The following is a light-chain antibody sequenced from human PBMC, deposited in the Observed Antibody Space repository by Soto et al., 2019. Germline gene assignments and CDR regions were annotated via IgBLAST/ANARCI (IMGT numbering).Light chain of an antibody. Sequence: EIVLTQSPGTLSVSPGERAALSCRASQSVSSNYLAWYQQKPGQAPRPLIYGASSRATGIPDRFSGSEAGTDFTLTISRLEPEDFAVYYCQQYGSSPWTFGQGTKVEIK. CDR2: GAS. V-gene: IGKV3-20*01. J-gene: IGKJ1*01. CDR1: QSVSSNY. CDR3: QQYGSSPWT.